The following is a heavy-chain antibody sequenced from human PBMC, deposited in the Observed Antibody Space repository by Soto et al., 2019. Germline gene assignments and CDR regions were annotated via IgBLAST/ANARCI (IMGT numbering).Heavy chain of an antibody. J-gene: IGHJ6*03. V-gene: IGHV5-51*01. CDR1: GYSFTSYW. CDR2: IYPGDSDT. D-gene: IGHD1-1*01. Sequence: GESLKISCKGSGYSFTSYWIGWVRQMPGKGLEWMGIIYPGDSDTRYNPSFQGQVTISADKSISTAYLQWSSLKASDTAMYYCARQLERPSGNYYYYMDVWGKGTTVTVSS. CDR3: ARQLERPSGNYYYYMDV.